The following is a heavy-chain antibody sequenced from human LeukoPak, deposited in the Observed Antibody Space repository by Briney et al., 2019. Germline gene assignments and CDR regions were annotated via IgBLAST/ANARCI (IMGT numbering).Heavy chain of an antibody. CDR1: GGSISSGGYY. J-gene: IGHJ4*02. CDR3: ASTYYDFWSGYYFDY. CDR2: IYHSGST. V-gene: IGHV4-30-2*01. Sequence: SETLSLTRTVSGGSISSGGYYWSWIRQPPGKGLEWIGYIYHSGSTYYNPSLKSRVTISVDRSKNQFSLKLSSVTAADTAVYYCASTYYDFWSGYYFDYWGQGTLVTVSS. D-gene: IGHD3-3*01.